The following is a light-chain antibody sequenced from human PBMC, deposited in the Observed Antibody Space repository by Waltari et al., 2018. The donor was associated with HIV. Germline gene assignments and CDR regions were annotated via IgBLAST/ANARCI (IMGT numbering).Light chain of an antibody. J-gene: IGKJ2*01. CDR3: QQATSFPHT. CDR1: QTIATS. Sequence: IQMTPPPSSVSVSVGGGLPTTCRARQTIATSFAWYQLRPGKAPKLLVYAASRLNDGVPARFHATGSKSNFTLDISNLQSEDFAVYVCQQATSFPHTFG. V-gene: IGKV1-12*01. CDR2: AAS.